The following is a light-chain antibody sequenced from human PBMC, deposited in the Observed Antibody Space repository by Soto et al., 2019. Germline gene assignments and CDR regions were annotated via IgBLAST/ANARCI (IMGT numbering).Light chain of an antibody. V-gene: IGKV3-11*01. J-gene: IGKJ4*01. CDR3: QQRTTRPPLT. Sequence: EVVLTQSPATLSLSPGERATLSCRASQNINKFLAWYQQKPGQAPRLLIYDASNRATGIPGKFSGSGFGTDFTLTISSLEPEDFAVYYCQQRTTRPPLTFGGGTKVEIK. CDR1: QNINKF. CDR2: DAS.